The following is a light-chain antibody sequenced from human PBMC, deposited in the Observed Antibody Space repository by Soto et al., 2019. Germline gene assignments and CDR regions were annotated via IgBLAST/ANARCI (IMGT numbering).Light chain of an antibody. Sequence: DILITQSPDSLAGSLGGRSTLSFRASQSVRSGRLAWYQQKPGQAPRLVIFDASNRASGIPVRFSGSGSGTDFTITITRLETEDFEVYYCQQYYDWPITCGQGTRREIK. CDR2: DAS. CDR1: QSVRSG. V-gene: IGKV3D-15*01. CDR3: QQYYDWPIT. J-gene: IGKJ5*01.